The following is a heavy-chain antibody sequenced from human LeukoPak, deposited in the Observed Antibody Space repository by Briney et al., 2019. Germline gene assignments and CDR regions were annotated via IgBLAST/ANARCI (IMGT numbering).Heavy chain of an antibody. D-gene: IGHD3-3*01. CDR2: ISYTGET. CDR3: AREVPIYGISDY. CDR1: GDSISSNSYS. Sequence: SETLSLTCTVSGDSISSNSYSWGWIRQPPEKGLEWLGHISYTGETYYSPSLKIRVTLSVDTSKNEFSLNLTSVTAADTAVYYCAREVPIYGISDYWGQGTLVTVSS. V-gene: IGHV4-39*07. J-gene: IGHJ4*02.